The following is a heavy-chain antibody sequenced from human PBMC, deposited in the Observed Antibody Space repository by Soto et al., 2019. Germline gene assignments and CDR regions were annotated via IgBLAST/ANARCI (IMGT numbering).Heavy chain of an antibody. J-gene: IGHJ1*01. CDR1: GGSISSSSYY. D-gene: IGHD6-19*01. CDR2: IYYSGST. Sequence: KSSETLSLTCTVSGGSISSSSYYWGWIRQPPGKGLEWIGSIYYSGSTYYNPSLKSRVTISVDTSKNQFSLKLSSVTAADTAMYYCARHLLAVAGTYWGQPPRNWGQGTLVTVSS. CDR3: ARHLLAVAGTYWGQPPRN. V-gene: IGHV4-39*01.